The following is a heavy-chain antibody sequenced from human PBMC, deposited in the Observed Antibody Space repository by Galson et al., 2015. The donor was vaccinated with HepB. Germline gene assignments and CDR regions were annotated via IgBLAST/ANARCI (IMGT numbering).Heavy chain of an antibody. V-gene: IGHV1-46*01. CDR1: GYTFISYY. Sequence: SVKVSCKASGYTFISYYMHWVRQAPGQGLEWLGIINPNGASTTYAQKFQGRVTMTRDTSTSTVYMELSSLRSEDTAVYYCARGKYYDESGYYYRSYYFDYWGQGTLVTVSS. D-gene: IGHD3-22*01. CDR3: ARGKYYDESGYYYRSYYFDY. CDR2: INPNGAST. J-gene: IGHJ4*02.